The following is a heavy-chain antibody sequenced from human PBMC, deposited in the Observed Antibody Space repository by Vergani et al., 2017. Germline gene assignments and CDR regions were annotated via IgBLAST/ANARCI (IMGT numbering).Heavy chain of an antibody. V-gene: IGHV3-11*01. CDR1: GFTFSDYY. CDR2: ISSSGSTI. J-gene: IGHJ6*02. Sequence: QVQLVESGGGLVKPGGSLRLSCAASGFTFSDYYMSWIRQAPGKGLEWVSYISSSGSTIYYADSVKGRFTISRDNAKNSLYLQMNSLRDEDTAVYYCARGGCSSNSCDPYYYYYGMDVWGQGTTVTVSS. CDR3: ARGGCSSNSCDPYYYYYGMDV. D-gene: IGHD2-2*01.